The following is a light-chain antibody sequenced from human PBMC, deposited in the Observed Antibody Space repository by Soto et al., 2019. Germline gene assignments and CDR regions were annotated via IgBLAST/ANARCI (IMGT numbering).Light chain of an antibody. J-gene: IGKJ1*01. CDR3: QQYSDLVT. Sequence: EIVMTQSPATLSVSPGERATLSCRASQSVSSNLAWYQQRPGQAPRLLIYGASTRATGIPARFSGSGSGTEFTLTISSLQSEDFAVYYCQQYSDLVTFGQGTKVDIK. CDR1: QSVSSN. V-gene: IGKV3-15*01. CDR2: GAS.